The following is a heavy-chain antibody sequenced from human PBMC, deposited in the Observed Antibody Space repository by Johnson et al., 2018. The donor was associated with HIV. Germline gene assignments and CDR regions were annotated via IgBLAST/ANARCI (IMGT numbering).Heavy chain of an antibody. CDR2: ISYDGSNK. V-gene: IGHV3-30*04. Sequence: QVQLVESGGGVVQPVRSLRLSCAASGFTFSSYAMHWVRQAPGKGLEWVAVISYDGSNKYYADSVKGRFTISRDNSKNTLYLQMNSLRHEDTAVYYCARDQGELRRTHAFDIWGQGTMVTVSS. CDR1: GFTFSSYA. J-gene: IGHJ3*02. D-gene: IGHD1-14*01. CDR3: ARDQGELRRTHAFDI.